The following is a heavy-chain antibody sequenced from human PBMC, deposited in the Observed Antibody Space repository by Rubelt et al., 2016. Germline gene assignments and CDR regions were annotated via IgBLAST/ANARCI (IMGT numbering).Heavy chain of an antibody. CDR2: IWYDGSNK. Sequence: QVQLVESGGGVVQPGRSLRLSCAASGFTFSSYGMHWVRQAPGKGLEWVAVIWYDGSNKYYADSVKGRFTISRDNSKNTLYLQMNSLRAEDTAVYYCARAADYVWRAAFDYWGQGTLVTVSS. J-gene: IGHJ4*02. D-gene: IGHD3-16*01. CDR3: ARAADYVWRAAFDY. V-gene: IGHV3-33*01. CDR1: GFTFSSYG.